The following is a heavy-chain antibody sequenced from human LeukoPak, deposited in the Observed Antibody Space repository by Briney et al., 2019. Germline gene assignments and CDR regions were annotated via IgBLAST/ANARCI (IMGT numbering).Heavy chain of an antibody. D-gene: IGHD6-6*01. CDR3: ARSSYSSSSSV. CDR1: GFTFSNFW. Sequence: PGGSLRLSCTASGFTFSNFWMSWSRQAPGKGLEWVASINSDGSEGYYADVVKGRFTISRVNAKNSLYLQINSLRAEDTAVYYCARSSYSSSSSVWGQGTMVTVSS. V-gene: IGHV3-7*03. J-gene: IGHJ3*01. CDR2: INSDGSEG.